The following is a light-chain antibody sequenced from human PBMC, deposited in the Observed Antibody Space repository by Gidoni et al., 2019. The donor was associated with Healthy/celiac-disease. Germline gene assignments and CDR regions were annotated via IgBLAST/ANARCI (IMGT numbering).Light chain of an antibody. CDR2: CAS. J-gene: IGKJ2*01. CDR1: QSVLYRSNNKNY. CDR3: QQYYSTPPS. V-gene: IGKV4-1*01. Sequence: IVMTHSPDSLAVSLGERATINCKSSQSVLYRSNNKNYLAWYQQKPGQPPQLLIYCASTRESGVPDRFSGSWSGTDFTLTISSLQAEDVAVYYCQQYYSTPPSFGQGTKLEIK.